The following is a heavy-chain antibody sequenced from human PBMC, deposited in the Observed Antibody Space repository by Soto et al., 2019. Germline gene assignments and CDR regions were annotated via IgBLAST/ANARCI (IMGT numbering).Heavy chain of an antibody. Sequence: GSLRLSCAVSGFNVMRYWMSWVRQAPGKGLEWVASIKDDGSEIYYLQSVRGRFTISRDSAGNALHLAMNYLSAEDTGVYFCARDIGFDYVNWGQGTLVTVSS. J-gene: IGHJ4*02. CDR3: ARDIGFDYVN. CDR1: GFNVMRYW. CDR2: IKDDGSEI. D-gene: IGHD3-16*01. V-gene: IGHV3-7*01.